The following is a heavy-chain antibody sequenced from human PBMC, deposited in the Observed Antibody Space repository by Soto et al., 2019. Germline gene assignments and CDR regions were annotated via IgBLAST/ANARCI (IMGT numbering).Heavy chain of an antibody. CDR3: ARGGLKLPLPGYYYYYGMDV. CDR2: IIPIFGTA. D-gene: IGHD1-7*01. CDR1: GGTFSSYA. J-gene: IGHJ6*04. V-gene: IGHV1-69*13. Sequence: SVKVSCKTSGGTFSSYAISWVRQAPGQGLEWMGGIIPIFGTANYAQKFQGRVTITADESTSTAYMELSSLRSEDTAVYYCARGGLKLPLPGYYYYYGMDVGGKGTTVPVSS.